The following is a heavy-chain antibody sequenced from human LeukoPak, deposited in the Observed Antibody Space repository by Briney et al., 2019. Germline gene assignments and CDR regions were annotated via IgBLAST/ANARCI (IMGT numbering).Heavy chain of an antibody. CDR3: AKGGGSFDY. CDR1: GGSISSYY. D-gene: IGHD2-15*01. CDR2: IYYSVTT. Sequence: PSETLSLTCTVSGGSISSYYWSWVRQPPGKGLEWIGYIYYSVTTSYNPSLKSRVTISVDTSKNQFSLKLSSVTAADTAVYYCAKGGGSFDYWGQGILVTVSS. J-gene: IGHJ4*02. V-gene: IGHV4-59*01.